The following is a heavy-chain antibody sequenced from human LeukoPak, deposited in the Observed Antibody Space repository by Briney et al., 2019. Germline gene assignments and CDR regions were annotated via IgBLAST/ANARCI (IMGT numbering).Heavy chain of an antibody. CDR1: GFTFSTYN. CDR2: TSSGSEII. CDR3: ARNPAGIGDC. J-gene: IGHJ4*02. Sequence: GGSLRLSCAASGFTFSTYNMNWVRQAPGKGLEWVSFTSSGSEIIYYADSVKGRFTDSRDNAKNSLYLQMNSLRDEDTAVYYCARNPAGIGDCLGQGTLVTVSS. V-gene: IGHV3-48*02. D-gene: IGHD1-26*01.